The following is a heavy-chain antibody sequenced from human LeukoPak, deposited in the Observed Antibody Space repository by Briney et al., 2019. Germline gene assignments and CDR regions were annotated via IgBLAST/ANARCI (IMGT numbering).Heavy chain of an antibody. CDR3: ARAPSGGGYHFDY. Sequence: SQTLSLTCTVSGGSISSGGYYWSWIRQHPGKGLEWIGCIYYSGSTYYNPSLKSRVTISVDTSKNQFSLKLSSVTAADTAVYYCARAPSGGGYHFDYWGQGTLVTVSS. CDR1: GGSISSGGYY. J-gene: IGHJ4*02. D-gene: IGHD5-12*01. V-gene: IGHV4-31*03. CDR2: IYYSGST.